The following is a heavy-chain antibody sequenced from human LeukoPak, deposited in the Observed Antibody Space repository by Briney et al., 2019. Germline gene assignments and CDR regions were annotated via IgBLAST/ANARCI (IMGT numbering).Heavy chain of an antibody. CDR3: AKVMGAGPFPGSERGDY. V-gene: IGHV3-23*01. Sequence: ETLSLTCTVSGGSLSSSSYYWGWIRQPPGKGLEWVSAISGSGGSTYYADSVKGRFTISRDNSKNTLYLQMNSLRAEDTAVYYCAKVMGAGPFPGSERGDYWGQGTLVTVSS. J-gene: IGHJ4*02. CDR1: GGSLSSSSYY. D-gene: IGHD2-8*01. CDR2: ISGSGGST.